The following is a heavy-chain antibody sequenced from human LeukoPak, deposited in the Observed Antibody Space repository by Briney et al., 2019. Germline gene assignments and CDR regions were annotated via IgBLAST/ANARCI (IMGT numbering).Heavy chain of an antibody. CDR3: AKGPYGDYVAYWFDP. CDR1: GLTFSSYA. V-gene: IGHV3-23*01. D-gene: IGHD4-17*01. J-gene: IGHJ5*02. Sequence: GGSLRLSCAASGLTFSSYAMNWVRQAPGKGLEWVSAVSDSGGTTFYADSVKGRFTISRDNSKNTLYLQMNSLRAEDTAVYYCAKGPYGDYVAYWFDPWGQGTLVTVSS. CDR2: VSDSGGTT.